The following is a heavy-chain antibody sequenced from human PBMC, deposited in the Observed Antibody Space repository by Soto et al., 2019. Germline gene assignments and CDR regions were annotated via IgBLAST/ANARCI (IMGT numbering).Heavy chain of an antibody. CDR3: ASDYGSNWRL. CDR2: INAGNGNT. D-gene: IGHD6-19*01. J-gene: IGHJ4*02. CDR1: GFVSTNHN. V-gene: IGHV1-3*01. Sequence: QAHLVQSGTEVKMPGDSVQVSCKASGFVSTNHNFHWVRQAPGQSLEWMGRINAGNGNTQYSQNFQCRVTFTSDPSASTAFMALTNLRFVDRAMYYCASDYGSNWRLWGPGTLVSVSS.